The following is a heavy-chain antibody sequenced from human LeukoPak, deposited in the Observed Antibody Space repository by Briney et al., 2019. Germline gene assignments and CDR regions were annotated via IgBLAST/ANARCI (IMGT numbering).Heavy chain of an antibody. CDR3: ARGLPAAGLPFDY. Sequence: SETLSLTCTVSGGSISSGSSWSWVRQPPGKGLEWIGEIYDSGNTDLNPSVKSRVTLSLDKSKQIFSLNLRAVTAADTAVYYCARGLPAAGLPFDYWGQGILVTVSS. J-gene: IGHJ4*02. CDR2: IYDSGNT. CDR1: GGSISSGSS. V-gene: IGHV4-4*02. D-gene: IGHD6-13*01.